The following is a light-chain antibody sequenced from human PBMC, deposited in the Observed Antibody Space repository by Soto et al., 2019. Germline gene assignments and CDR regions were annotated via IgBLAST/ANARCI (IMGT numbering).Light chain of an antibody. J-gene: IGLJ2*01. Sequence: QSALTQPASVSGSPGQSITISCTGTSSDIGDYDYVSWYQHLPGKAPKLLIFDVTHRPSGVSDRFSGSKSGNTASLTISGARPVDAADYYCCSYKDIALDVVFGVGT. CDR3: CSYKDIALDVV. CDR2: DVT. V-gene: IGLV2-14*01. CDR1: SSDIGDYDY.